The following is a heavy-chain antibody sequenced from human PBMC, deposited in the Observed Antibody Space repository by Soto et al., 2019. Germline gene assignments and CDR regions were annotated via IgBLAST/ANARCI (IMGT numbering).Heavy chain of an antibody. Sequence: PGGSLRLSCAASGFTFSSYWMSWVRQAPGKGLEWVANIKQDGSEKYYVDSVKGRFTISRDNAKNSLYLQMNSLRAEDTAVYYCARGLVYYYGSGCDVWGQGTTVTVS. CDR3: ARGLVYYYGSGCDV. CDR1: GFTFSSYW. D-gene: IGHD3-10*01. V-gene: IGHV3-7*03. J-gene: IGHJ6*02. CDR2: IKQDGSEK.